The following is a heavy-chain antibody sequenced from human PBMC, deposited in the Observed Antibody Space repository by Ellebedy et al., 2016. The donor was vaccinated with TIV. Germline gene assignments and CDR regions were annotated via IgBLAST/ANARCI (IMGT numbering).Heavy chain of an antibody. CDR1: GFTFSSYD. CDR2: IGAAGDT. J-gene: IGHJ4*02. D-gene: IGHD1-14*01. CDR3: ARATAGFDY. V-gene: IGHV3-13*01. Sequence: PGGSLRLSCAASGFTFSSYDRPWVRQGSGNGLEWVSSIGAAGDTYYAGFVKGRVAISRENAKNSLYLQLNNVRVGDTAVYYCARATAGFDYWGQGTLVTVSS.